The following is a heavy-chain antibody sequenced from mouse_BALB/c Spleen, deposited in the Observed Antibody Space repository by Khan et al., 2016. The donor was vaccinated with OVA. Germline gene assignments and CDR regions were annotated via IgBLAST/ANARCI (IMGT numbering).Heavy chain of an antibody. Sequence: EVQLQESGPGLVNPSQSLSLTCTVTGYSITSDYAWNWIRHFPGNKLEWMGYINYSGSTNYNPALKSRISITRDTSKNQFFLQLNSVTTEDTATYYCARDGSRYNYAMDYWGQGTSVTVSS. CDR2: INYSGST. CDR1: GYSITSDYA. V-gene: IGHV3-2*02. D-gene: IGHD2-3*01. J-gene: IGHJ4*01. CDR3: ARDGSRYNYAMDY.